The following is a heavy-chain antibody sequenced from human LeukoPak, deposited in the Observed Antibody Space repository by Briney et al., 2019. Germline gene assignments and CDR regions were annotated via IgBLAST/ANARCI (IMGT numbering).Heavy chain of an antibody. CDR3: ARDPGGYKYLMLDY. V-gene: IGHV1-69*13. Sequence: ASVKVSCKASGGTFSSYAISWVRQAPGQGLEWMGGIIPIFGTANYAQKFQGRVTITADESTSTAYMELSSLRSEDTAVYYCARDPGGYKYLMLDYWGRGTLVTVSS. CDR1: GGTFSSYA. D-gene: IGHD5-24*01. J-gene: IGHJ4*02. CDR2: IIPIFGTA.